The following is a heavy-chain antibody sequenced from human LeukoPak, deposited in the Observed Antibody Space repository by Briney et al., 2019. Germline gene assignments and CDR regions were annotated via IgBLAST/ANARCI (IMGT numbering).Heavy chain of an antibody. V-gene: IGHV4-59*08. CDR2: IYHSGSA. Sequence: SETLSLTCSVSGGSIYSSYWSWVRQPPGEGLEWIAYIYHSGSADYTPSLRSRATILIDTSKKQFSLKLTSVTAADTAIYFCVRHADGSGSSNWFYGMDVWGRGTTVTVSS. D-gene: IGHD3-10*01. J-gene: IGHJ6*02. CDR3: VRHADGSGSSNWFYGMDV. CDR1: GGSIYSSY.